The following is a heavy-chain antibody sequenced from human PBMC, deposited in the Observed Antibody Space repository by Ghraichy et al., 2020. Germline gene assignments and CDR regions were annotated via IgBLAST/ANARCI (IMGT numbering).Heavy chain of an antibody. CDR2: ISYDGSEE. CDR3: AKVLAYGDYYYYYFYYMDV. Sequence: GGSLRLSCAASGFTFSNYGMHWVRQAPGKGLEWMAVISYDGSEEYYADSVKGRFTISRDNSKKTLYLQMNSLRTEDTAVYHCAKVLAYGDYYYYYFYYMDVWGNGTTVTVSS. CDR1: GFTFSNYG. D-gene: IGHD4-17*01. V-gene: IGHV3-30*18. J-gene: IGHJ6*03.